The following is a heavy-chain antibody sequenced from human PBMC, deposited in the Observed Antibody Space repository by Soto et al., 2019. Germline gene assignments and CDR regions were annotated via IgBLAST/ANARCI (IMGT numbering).Heavy chain of an antibody. J-gene: IGHJ4*02. CDR1: GFSLSTSGVG. CDR2: IYWDDDK. Sequence: QITLKESGPPRVKPTQTLTLTCNFSGFSLSTSGVGVAWLRQPPGKALEWLAVIYWDDDKRYSPSLKNRLTIYKDPSKNPVVLTMTSMDPADTATYFCAHRGYMSGNWDQGYLDYWGPGILIAVSS. CDR3: AHRGYMSGNWDQGYLDY. V-gene: IGHV2-5*02. D-gene: IGHD7-27*01.